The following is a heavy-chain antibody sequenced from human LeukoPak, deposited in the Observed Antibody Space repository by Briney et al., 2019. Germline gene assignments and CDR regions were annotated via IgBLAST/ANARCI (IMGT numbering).Heavy chain of an antibody. J-gene: IGHJ3*02. CDR1: GFTFSSYS. CDR2: ISSSGSYI. CDR3: ARGSGVVITPDAFDI. D-gene: IGHD3-3*01. V-gene: IGHV3-21*01. Sequence: GSLRLSCAASGFTFSSYSMNWVRQAPGKGLEWVSSISSSGSYIYYADSVKGRFTISRDNAKNSLYLQMNSLRAEDTAVYYCARGSGVVITPDAFDIWGQGTMVTVSS.